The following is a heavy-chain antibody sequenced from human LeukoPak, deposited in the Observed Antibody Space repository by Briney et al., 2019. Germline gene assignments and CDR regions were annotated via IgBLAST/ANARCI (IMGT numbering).Heavy chain of an antibody. CDR3: AKQSGSYAGYFDY. V-gene: IGHV3-30*18. CDR1: GFTFGIYG. Sequence: GGSLRLSCAASGFTFGIYGMHWVRQAPGKGLECVAVISSDGNTKYYADSVKGRFTISRDNSKSTLYLQLNSLRAEDTAVYYCAKQSGSYAGYFDYWGQGTLVTVSS. D-gene: IGHD1-26*01. J-gene: IGHJ4*02. CDR2: ISSDGNTK.